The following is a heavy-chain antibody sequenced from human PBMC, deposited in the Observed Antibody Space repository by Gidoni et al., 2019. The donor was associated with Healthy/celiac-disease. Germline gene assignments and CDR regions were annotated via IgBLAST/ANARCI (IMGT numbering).Heavy chain of an antibody. CDR1: VCSISSSRYY. CDR3: ARRRSVLLWFGELSLFDY. Sequence: QLQLQESGPGLVKPSETLSLTCTVSVCSISSSRYYWGWIRQPPGKVLEWIGSIYYSGSTYYNPSLKSRVTISVDTSKNQFSLKLSSVTAADTAVYYCARRRSVLLWFGELSLFDYWGQGTLVTVSS. J-gene: IGHJ4*02. V-gene: IGHV4-39*01. CDR2: IYYSGST. D-gene: IGHD3-10*01.